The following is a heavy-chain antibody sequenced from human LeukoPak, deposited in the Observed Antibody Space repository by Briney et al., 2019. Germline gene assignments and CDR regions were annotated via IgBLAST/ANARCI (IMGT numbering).Heavy chain of an antibody. J-gene: IGHJ4*02. CDR1: GFTFSNYE. D-gene: IGHD2-15*01. Sequence: TGGSLRLSCAASGFTFSNYEMNWVRQAPGKGLEWVSYISSSGSTIYYTDSVKGRFTISRDNAKNSLYLQMNSLRAEDTAVYYCARSLPYCSGGSCPTDYWGQGTLVTVSS. V-gene: IGHV3-48*03. CDR2: ISSSGSTI. CDR3: ARSLPYCSGGSCPTDY.